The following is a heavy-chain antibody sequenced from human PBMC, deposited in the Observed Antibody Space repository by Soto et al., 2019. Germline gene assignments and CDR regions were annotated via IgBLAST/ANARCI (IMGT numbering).Heavy chain of an antibody. V-gene: IGHV3-7*01. J-gene: IGHJ6*02. CDR2: IHQDGNEK. Sequence: GGSLRLSCAASRFIFSNYWLTWVRLTPGKGLEWVANIHQDGNEKYYMDSVKGRFTISRDDAKNSVSLQMTSLRVDDTGVYYCAGGNALDVWGQGTTVTVSS. CDR1: RFIFSNYW. CDR3: AGGNALDV.